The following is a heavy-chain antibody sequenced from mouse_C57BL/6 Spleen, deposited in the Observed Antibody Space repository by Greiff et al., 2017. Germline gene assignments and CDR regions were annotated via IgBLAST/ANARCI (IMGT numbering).Heavy chain of an antibody. Sequence: QVQLQQPGAELVMPGASVKLSCKASGYTFTSYWMHWVKQRPGQGLEWIGEIDPSDSYTNYNQKFKGKSTLTVDKSSSTAYMQRSSLTSEDSAVYYCASWFYYGSSFFAYWGQGTLVTVSA. J-gene: IGHJ3*01. CDR1: GYTFTSYW. CDR2: IDPSDSYT. D-gene: IGHD1-1*01. V-gene: IGHV1-69*01. CDR3: ASWFYYGSSFFAY.